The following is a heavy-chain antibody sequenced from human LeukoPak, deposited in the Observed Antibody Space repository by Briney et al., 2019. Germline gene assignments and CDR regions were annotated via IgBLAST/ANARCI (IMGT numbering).Heavy chain of an antibody. D-gene: IGHD2-2*01. CDR1: GFTFSSYA. Sequence: GGSLRLSCAASGFTFSSYAMSWVRQAPGKGLEWVSAISGSGGSTYYADSVKGRFTISRDNSKNTLYLQMNSLRAEDTAVYYCAKDRFGTTPVVPAAFDYWGQGTLVTVSS. V-gene: IGHV3-23*01. J-gene: IGHJ4*02. CDR2: ISGSGGST. CDR3: AKDRFGTTPVVPAAFDY.